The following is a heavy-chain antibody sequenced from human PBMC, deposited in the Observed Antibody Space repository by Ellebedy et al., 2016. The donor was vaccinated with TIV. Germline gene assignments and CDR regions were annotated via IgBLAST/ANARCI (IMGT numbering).Heavy chain of an antibody. CDR1: GGSISDYY. CDR2: IVYSGGT. J-gene: IGHJ6*03. D-gene: IGHD3-16*01. CDR3: AKFHYGYYMDV. Sequence: SETLSLXXTVSGGSISDYYWSWIRQPPGKGREWIGYIVYSGGTNYNPSLKSRVTISVDTSKNQFSLKLSSVTAADTAVYYCAKFHYGYYMDVWGKGTTVTVSS. V-gene: IGHV4-59*01.